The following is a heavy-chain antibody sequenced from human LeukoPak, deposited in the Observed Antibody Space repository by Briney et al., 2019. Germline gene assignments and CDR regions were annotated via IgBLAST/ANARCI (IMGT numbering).Heavy chain of an antibody. D-gene: IGHD6-6*01. Sequence: GASLSLSRSPSGLTFSINTSWLHWVRQARGRGLLWVSLINYARTSTNYADSVKGRFTISRDTARATLSLQLHRLRAEDMAVYYCARRTTVRPNLIDYWGGGTLVSVSS. CDR3: ARRTTVRPNLIDY. CDR2: INYARTST. J-gene: IGHJ4*02. CDR1: GLTFSINTSW. V-gene: IGHV3-74*01.